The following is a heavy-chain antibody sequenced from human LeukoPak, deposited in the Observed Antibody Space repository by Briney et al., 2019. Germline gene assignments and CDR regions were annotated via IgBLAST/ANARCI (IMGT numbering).Heavy chain of an antibody. Sequence: KASETLSLTCTVSGGSISSYYWSWIRQPPGKGLEWIGYIYYSGSTNYNPSLKSRVTISVDTSKNQFSLKLSSVTAADTAVYYCARDLITLTTVVTPVSQFGYWGQGTLVTVSS. V-gene: IGHV4-59*01. CDR2: IYYSGST. CDR1: GGSISSYY. D-gene: IGHD4-23*01. J-gene: IGHJ4*02. CDR3: ARDLITLTTVVTPVSQFGY.